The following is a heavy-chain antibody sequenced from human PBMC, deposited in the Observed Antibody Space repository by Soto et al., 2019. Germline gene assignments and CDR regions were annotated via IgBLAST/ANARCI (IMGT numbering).Heavy chain of an antibody. Sequence: QVQLVQSGAEVKKPGSSVTVSCKASGGTFGNSAISWVRQAPGQGLEWMGGIIPIFSTPDYAQKFQGRVTFTADESTTTAYMELTSLKSEDTAVYYCARDKDRQQLGGNYYYGIAVWGQGTTVTVSS. J-gene: IGHJ6*02. CDR3: ARDKDRQQLGGNYYYGIAV. CDR2: IIPIFSTP. V-gene: IGHV1-69*12. CDR1: GGTFGNSA. D-gene: IGHD2-15*01.